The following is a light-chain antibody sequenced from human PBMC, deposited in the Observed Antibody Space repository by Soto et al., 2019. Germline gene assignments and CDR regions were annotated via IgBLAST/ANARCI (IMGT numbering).Light chain of an antibody. CDR3: QTWGTGIVI. Sequence: QPVLTQSPSASASLGASFKLTCTLSSGHSHYAIAWHQQQPEKGPRYLMKLNRDGSHSKGDGIPNRFSGSSSGAERYLTISSLQSEDEADYYCQTWGTGIVIFGGGTKLTVL. CDR1: SGHSHYA. V-gene: IGLV4-69*01. CDR2: LNRDGSH. J-gene: IGLJ2*01.